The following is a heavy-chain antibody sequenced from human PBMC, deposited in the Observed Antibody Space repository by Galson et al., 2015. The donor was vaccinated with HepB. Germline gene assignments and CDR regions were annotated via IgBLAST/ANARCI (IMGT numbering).Heavy chain of an antibody. V-gene: IGHV5-10-1*01. CDR3: ARHGNTAMGNYYYGMDV. J-gene: IGHJ6*02. CDR2: IDPSDSYT. Sequence: QSGAEVKKPGESLRISRKGSGYSFTSHWISWVRQMPGKGLEWMGRIDPSDSYTNYSPSFQGHVTISADKSISTAYLQWSSLKASDTAMYYCARHGNTAMGNYYYGMDVWGQGTTVTVSS. D-gene: IGHD5-18*01. CDR1: GYSFTSHW.